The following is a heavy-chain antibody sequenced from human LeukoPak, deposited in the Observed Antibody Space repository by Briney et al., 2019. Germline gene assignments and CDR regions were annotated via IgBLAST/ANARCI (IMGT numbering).Heavy chain of an antibody. Sequence: SETLSLTCTVSSDSISSTYYYWGWIRQSPDKGLEWIGTFHYSGSNYYNPSLKSRITLSVDTSKNQFSLSLISVTAADTAVYFCAGQATFGYAYAYYFDLWGQGTLVTVSS. CDR2: FHYSGSN. CDR1: SDSISSTYYY. CDR3: AGQATFGYAYAYYFDL. J-gene: IGHJ4*02. V-gene: IGHV4-39*01. D-gene: IGHD3-16*01.